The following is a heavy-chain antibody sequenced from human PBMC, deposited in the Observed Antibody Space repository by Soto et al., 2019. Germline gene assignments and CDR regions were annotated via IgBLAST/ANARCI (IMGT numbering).Heavy chain of an antibody. CDR1: GFSLSNAKMG. V-gene: IGHV2-26*01. Sequence: QVTLKASGPVLVKPTETLTLSCTVSGFSLSNAKMGVSWIRLPPGKALEWLAHIFSNDETSYSTSLKSRLTISKDTSKSQVVLTMTNMDPVDTATYYCARIIWNDDAFDIWGQGTMVTVSS. CDR3: ARIIWNDDAFDI. D-gene: IGHD1-1*01. CDR2: IFSNDET. J-gene: IGHJ3*02.